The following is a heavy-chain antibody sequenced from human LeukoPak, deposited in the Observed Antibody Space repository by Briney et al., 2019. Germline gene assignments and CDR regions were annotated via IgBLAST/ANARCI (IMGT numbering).Heavy chain of an antibody. CDR3: ARGHQQLVRGFNYYFMDV. D-gene: IGHD6-13*01. Sequence: GGSRRLSCTASEFTFSNYNMNWVRQAPGKGLEWVSYISSGSSSIYYADSVRGRFTISRDNAKNSMFLQMISLRAEDTAIYYCARGHQQLVRGFNYYFMDVWGKGTTVTVSS. V-gene: IGHV3-48*01. CDR2: ISSGSSSI. CDR1: EFTFSNYN. J-gene: IGHJ6*03.